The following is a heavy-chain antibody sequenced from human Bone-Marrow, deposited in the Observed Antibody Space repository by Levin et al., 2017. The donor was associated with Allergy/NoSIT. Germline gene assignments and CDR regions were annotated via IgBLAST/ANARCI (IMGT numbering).Heavy chain of an antibody. CDR1: GFTFRNYG. D-gene: IGHD3-16*01. CDR2: IWYDGSNK. J-gene: IGHJ2*01. Sequence: QAGGSLRLSCAASGFTFRNYGMHWVRQPPGKGLEWVAVIWYDGSNKYYADSVKGRFTISRDNSKNTLYLEMNSLRVEDTAVYYCARGPLGVGRWYFDLWGRGTLVTVSS. V-gene: IGHV3-33*01. CDR3: ARGPLGVGRWYFDL.